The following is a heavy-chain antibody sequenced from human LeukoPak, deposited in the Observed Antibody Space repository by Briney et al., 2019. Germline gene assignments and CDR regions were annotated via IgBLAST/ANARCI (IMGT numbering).Heavy chain of an antibody. CDR2: FDPENAEI. CDR3: ATRGSDFWSGFDY. D-gene: IGHD3-3*01. Sequence: ASVKVSCKLSGNTLRELPIQWVRQAGGKGLEWRAGFDPENAEIVYAQKFQGRVTMTEDTSTNTAYMELTSLTSDDTALYCCATRGSDFWSGFDYWGQGTQVTVSS. CDR1: GNTLRELP. V-gene: IGHV1-24*01. J-gene: IGHJ4*02.